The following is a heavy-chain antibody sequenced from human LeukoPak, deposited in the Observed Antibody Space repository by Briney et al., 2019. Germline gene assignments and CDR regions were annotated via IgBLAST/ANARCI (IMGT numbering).Heavy chain of an antibody. CDR2: IYYSGST. D-gene: IGHD3-3*01. Sequence: SETLSLTCTVSGGSISSHYWSWIRQPPGKGLEWIGYIYYSGSTNYNPPLKSRVTISVDTSKNQFSLKLSSVTAADTAMYYCARDPPYDFWSGFVPWGQGTLVTVSS. CDR3: ARDPPYDFWSGFVP. CDR1: GGSISSHY. V-gene: IGHV4-59*11. J-gene: IGHJ5*02.